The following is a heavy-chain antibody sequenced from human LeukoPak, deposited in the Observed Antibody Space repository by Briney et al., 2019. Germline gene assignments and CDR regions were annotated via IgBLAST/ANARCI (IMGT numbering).Heavy chain of an antibody. CDR3: ARDARGSRWYYFDY. D-gene: IGHD4-23*01. V-gene: IGHV3-21*01. J-gene: IGHJ4*02. CDR1: GFTFSSYS. Sequence: GGSLRLSCAASGFTFSSYSINWVRQAPGKGLEWVSSISSSSSYIYYADSVKGRFTISRDNAKNSLYLQMNSLRAEDTAVYYCARDARGSRWYYFDYWGQGTLVTVSS. CDR2: ISSSSSYI.